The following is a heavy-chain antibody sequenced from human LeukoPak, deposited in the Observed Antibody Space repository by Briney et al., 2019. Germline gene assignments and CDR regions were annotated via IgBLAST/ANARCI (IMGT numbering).Heavy chain of an antibody. J-gene: IGHJ4*02. CDR2: MSSTDGTT. CDR3: AKRGVRGSYYFDH. Sequence: PGGSLRLSRAASGFTFSNFAMTWVRQAPGKGLEWVSTMSSTDGTTFYADSVKGRFTISRDNSKNILYLQMNNLGAEDTAVYHCAKRGVRGSYYFDHWGQGTLVTVSS. CDR1: GFTFSNFA. D-gene: IGHD3-10*01. V-gene: IGHV3-23*01.